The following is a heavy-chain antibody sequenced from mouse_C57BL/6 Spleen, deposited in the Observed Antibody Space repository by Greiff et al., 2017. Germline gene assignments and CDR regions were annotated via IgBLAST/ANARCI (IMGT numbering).Heavy chain of an antibody. CDR1: GYTFTSYW. Sequence: QVQLQQPGAELVRPGTSVKLSCKASGYTFTSYWMHWVKQRPGQGLEWIGVIDPSDSYTNYNQKFKGKATLPVDTSSSTAYMQLSSLTSEDSAVYYCARRDYYGSDYFDYWGQGTTLTVSS. V-gene: IGHV1-59*01. CDR2: IDPSDSYT. D-gene: IGHD1-1*01. J-gene: IGHJ2*01. CDR3: ARRDYYGSDYFDY.